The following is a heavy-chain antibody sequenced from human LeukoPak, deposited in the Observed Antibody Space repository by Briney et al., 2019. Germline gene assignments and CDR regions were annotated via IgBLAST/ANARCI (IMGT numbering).Heavy chain of an antibody. CDR1: GFTFSSYG. V-gene: IGHV3-30*03. CDR2: ISYDGSNK. D-gene: IGHD6-19*01. Sequence: PGGSLRLSCAASGFTFSSYGMHWVRQAPGKGLEWVAVISYDGSNKYYADSVKGRFTISRDNAKNSLYLQMNSLRAEDTAVYYCASGGIHSGWSFDYWGQGTLVTVSS. J-gene: IGHJ4*02. CDR3: ASGGIHSGWSFDY.